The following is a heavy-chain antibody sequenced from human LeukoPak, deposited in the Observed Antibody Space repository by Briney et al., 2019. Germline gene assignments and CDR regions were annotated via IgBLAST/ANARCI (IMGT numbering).Heavy chain of an antibody. V-gene: IGHV3-66*01. D-gene: IGHD6-13*01. CDR1: GFTVSSNY. CDR2: IYSGGST. Sequence: GGSLRLSCAASGFTVSSNYMSWVRQAPGKGLEWVSVIYSGGSTYYADSVKGRFTISRDNSKNTLYLQMNSLRAEDTAVYYCARGQPYSSSWYGYYFDYWGQGTLVTVSS. CDR3: ARGQPYSSSWYGYYFDY. J-gene: IGHJ4*02.